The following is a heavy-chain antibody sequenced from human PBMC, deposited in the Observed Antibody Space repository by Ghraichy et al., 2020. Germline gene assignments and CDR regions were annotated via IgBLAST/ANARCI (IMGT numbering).Heavy chain of an antibody. J-gene: IGHJ3*02. Sequence: GGSLRLSCAASGFTFSTYGMHWVRQAPGKGLEWVAVISHDGSTKYYADSVKGRFTISRDNSKNTLYLQMNSLRAEDTAVYYCAKGREILEWSHDAFDIWGQGTMVTVSS. CDR3: AKGREILEWSHDAFDI. CDR2: ISHDGSTK. CDR1: GFTFSTYG. D-gene: IGHD3-3*01. V-gene: IGHV3-30*18.